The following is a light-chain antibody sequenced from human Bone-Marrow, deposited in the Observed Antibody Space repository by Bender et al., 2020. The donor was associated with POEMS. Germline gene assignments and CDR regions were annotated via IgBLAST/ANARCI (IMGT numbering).Light chain of an antibody. V-gene: IGLV1-44*01. J-gene: IGLJ3*02. CDR3: AVWDDSLNGGV. CDR1: SSNIGAHA. Sequence: QSVLTQPPSASGTPGQRVTISCSGGSSNIGAHAVNWYQPLPGTAPKLLIYSSHRRPSEVPDRFSGSRSGTSASLAISGLQSEEEADYYCAVWDDSLNGGVFGGGTKLTVL. CDR2: SSH.